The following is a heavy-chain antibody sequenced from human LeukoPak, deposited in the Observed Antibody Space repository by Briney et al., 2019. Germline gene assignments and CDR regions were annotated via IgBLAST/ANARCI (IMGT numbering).Heavy chain of an antibody. CDR1: GGSFSGYY. D-gene: IGHD3-3*01. CDR2: INHSGST. J-gene: IGHJ6*03. CDR3: ARGPLEYYDFWSERSYYMDV. V-gene: IGHV4-34*01. Sequence: SETLSLTCAVYGGSFSGYYWSWIRQPPGKGLEWIGEINHSGSTNYNPSLKSRVTISVDTSKNQFSLKLSSVTAADTAVYYCARGPLEYYDFWSERSYYMDVWGKGTTVTVSS.